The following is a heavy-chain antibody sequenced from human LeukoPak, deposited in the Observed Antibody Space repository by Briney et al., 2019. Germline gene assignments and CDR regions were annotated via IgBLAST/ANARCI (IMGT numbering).Heavy chain of an antibody. J-gene: IGHJ4*02. D-gene: IGHD5-18*01. V-gene: IGHV3-74*01. CDR2: INSDGSST. CDR3: AKSPGNSHGYVWWYFDY. Sequence: PGGSLRLSCAASGFTFSNYWMHWVRQAPGKGLVWVSRINSDGSSTSYADSVKGRFTISRDNAKNTLYLQMNSLRAEDTAVYYCAKSPGNSHGYVWWYFDYWGQGTLVTVSS. CDR1: GFTFSNYW.